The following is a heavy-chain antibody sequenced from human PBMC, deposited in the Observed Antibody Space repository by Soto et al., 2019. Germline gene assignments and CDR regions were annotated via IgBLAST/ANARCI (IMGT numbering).Heavy chain of an antibody. V-gene: IGHV4-39*01. CDR3: TRRYNWNDNSFAP. J-gene: IGHJ5*02. CDR1: GASISVHSYY. CDR2: SYYSGTT. D-gene: IGHD1-20*01. Sequence: SETLSLTCTVSGASISVHSYYWTWIRQPPGKGLEWIGSSYYSGTTYFNPSLKSRATISVDTSKNQFSLRLTSVTAADTAIYFCTRRYNWNDNSFAPSGPGALVTVSS.